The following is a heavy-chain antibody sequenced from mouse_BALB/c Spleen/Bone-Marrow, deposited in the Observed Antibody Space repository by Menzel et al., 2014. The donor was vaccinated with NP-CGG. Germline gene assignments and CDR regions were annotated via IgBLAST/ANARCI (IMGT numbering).Heavy chain of an antibody. D-gene: IGHD2-4*01. V-gene: IGHV1-4*01. J-gene: IGHJ3*01. CDR3: ARWAYCDYEGFAY. CDR1: GYSFTNYM. CDR2: INPSSGYT. Sequence: QVHVKQSGADLARPGASVKMSCKASGYSFTNYMIHWVKQRPGQGLEWIGYINPSSGYTNYNQKFKDKATLTADKPSSTAYMQLSSLTSEDSAVYYCARWAYCDYEGFAYWGQGTLVTVSA.